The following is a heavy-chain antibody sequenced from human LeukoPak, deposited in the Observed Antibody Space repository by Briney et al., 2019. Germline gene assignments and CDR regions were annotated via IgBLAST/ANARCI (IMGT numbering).Heavy chain of an antibody. D-gene: IGHD3-10*01. J-gene: IGHJ3*02. CDR1: GYSISNINW. CDR2: IYNSGST. CDR3: ARENTMVRGAFDAFDI. Sequence: SDTLSLTCAVSGYSISNINWWGWIRPPPGKGLEWIGYIYNSGSTFYNPSLKSRVTMSVDTSKNQFSLKLSSVTAADTAVYYCARENTMVRGAFDAFDIWGQGTMVTVSS. V-gene: IGHV4-28*03.